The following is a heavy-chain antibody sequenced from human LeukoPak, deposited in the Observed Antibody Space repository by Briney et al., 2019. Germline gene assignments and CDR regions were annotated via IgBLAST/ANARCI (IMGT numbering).Heavy chain of an antibody. J-gene: IGHJ4*02. CDR1: GFTFSSYA. D-gene: IGHD4-17*01. CDR2: ISGSSSYI. V-gene: IGHV3-21*01. CDR3: ARLEGYRDYGKIDY. Sequence: PGGSLRLSCAASGFTFSSYAMSWVRQAPGKGLEWVSSISGSSSYIYYADSVKGRFTISRDNAKNSLYLQMNSLRAGDTAVYYCARLEGYRDYGKIDYWGQGTLVTVSS.